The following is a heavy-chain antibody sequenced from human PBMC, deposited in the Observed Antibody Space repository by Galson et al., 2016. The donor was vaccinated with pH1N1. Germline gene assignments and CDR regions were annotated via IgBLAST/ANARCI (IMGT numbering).Heavy chain of an antibody. CDR3: ARAGNNGNYATDFDS. Sequence: SVKVSCKASGYTFTGHYVHWVRQAPGQGLEWMGWINPNNGATVYAQTFQGRVTMTGDTSISTVLMEVSRLTSDDTAIFYCARAGNNGNYATDFDSWGPGTQVIVSS. D-gene: IGHD1-7*01. CDR2: INPNNGAT. CDR1: GYTFTGHY. J-gene: IGHJ4*02. V-gene: IGHV1-2*02.